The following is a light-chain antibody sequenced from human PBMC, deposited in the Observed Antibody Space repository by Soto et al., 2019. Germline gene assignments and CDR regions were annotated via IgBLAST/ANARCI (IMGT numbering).Light chain of an antibody. CDR2: GDK. Sequence: QSVLTQPPSVSGAPGQRVTISCTGSSSNIGAGYDVHWYQQRPGTAPKLLIYGDKNRPSGVPDRFSGSQSGTSASLAITGLQAEDEADYDCQSYDSSLSVSYVFGTGTKVTV. CDR3: QSYDSSLSVSYV. CDR1: SSNIGAGYD. J-gene: IGLJ1*01. V-gene: IGLV1-40*01.